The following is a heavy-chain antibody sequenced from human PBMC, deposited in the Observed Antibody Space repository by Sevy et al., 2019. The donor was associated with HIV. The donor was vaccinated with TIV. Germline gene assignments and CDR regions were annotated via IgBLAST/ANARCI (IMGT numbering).Heavy chain of an antibody. J-gene: IGHJ6*02. Sequence: SETLSLTCTVSGGSISSGNYYWHWIRQPPGKGLEWIGYISYTGNTYYNPSLKSPVTISVDTSNNQFSLRLTSVTAADTAVYYCARDAYGSGKYYYYGMDVWGQGTTVTVSS. D-gene: IGHD3-10*01. CDR2: ISYTGNT. V-gene: IGHV4-30-4*01. CDR1: GGSISSGNYY. CDR3: ARDAYGSGKYYYYGMDV.